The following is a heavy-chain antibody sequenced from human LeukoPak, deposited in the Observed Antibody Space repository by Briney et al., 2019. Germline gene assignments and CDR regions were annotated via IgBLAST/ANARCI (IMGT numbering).Heavy chain of an antibody. D-gene: IGHD3-22*01. CDR2: ISSSSSYI. CDR1: GFTFSSYS. J-gene: IGHJ4*02. V-gene: IGHV3-21*01. CDR3: ARDPDYYDSSGYFDY. Sequence: SGGSLRLSCAASGFTFSSYSMNWVRQAPGKGLEWVSSISSSSSYIYYADSVKGRFTISRDNAKNSLYLQMNSLRAEDTAVYYCARDPDYYDSSGYFDYWGQGTLVTVSS.